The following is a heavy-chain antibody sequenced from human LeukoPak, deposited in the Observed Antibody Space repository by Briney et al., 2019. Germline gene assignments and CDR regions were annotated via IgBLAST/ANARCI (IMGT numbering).Heavy chain of an antibody. J-gene: IGHJ6*02. Sequence: SVKVSCKASGYTFTSYYMHWVRQAPGQGLEWMGGIIPIFGTANYAQKFQGRVTITADESTSTAYMELSSLRSEDTAVYYCARDPYGDYLPDYGMDVWGQGTTVTVSS. CDR3: ARDPYGDYLPDYGMDV. CDR2: IIPIFGTA. V-gene: IGHV1-69*13. D-gene: IGHD4-17*01. CDR1: GYTFTSYY.